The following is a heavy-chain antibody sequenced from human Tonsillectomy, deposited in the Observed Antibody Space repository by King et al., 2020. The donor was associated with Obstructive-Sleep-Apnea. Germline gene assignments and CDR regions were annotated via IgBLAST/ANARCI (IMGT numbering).Heavy chain of an antibody. D-gene: IGHD6-19*01. CDR3: AKDRGSSGENWFDP. V-gene: IGHV3-30*18. J-gene: IGHJ5*02. Sequence: VQLVESGGGVVQPGRSLRLSCAASGFTFSSYGMHWVRQAPGKGLEGGAVISYDGSNKYYADSVKGRFTISRDNSKNTLYLQMNSLRAEDTAVYYCAKDRGSSGENWFDPWGQGTLVTVSS. CDR2: ISYDGSNK. CDR1: GFTFSSYG.